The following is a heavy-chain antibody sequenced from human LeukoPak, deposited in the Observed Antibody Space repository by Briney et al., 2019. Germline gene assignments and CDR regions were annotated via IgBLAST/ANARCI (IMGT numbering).Heavy chain of an antibody. CDR3: ARDGSEWSRDL. V-gene: IGHV3-21*01. D-gene: IGHD2-15*01. CDR2: ISYDSRSI. J-gene: IGHJ5*02. Sequence: GGSLRLSCEASGFTFSPYGMTWVRQAPGKGLEWVSTISYDSRSIGYADSVKGRFTIPRDNAKSSTFLQMNSLRVEDTAVYYCARDGSEWSRDLWGQGTLVTVSS. CDR1: GFTFSPYG.